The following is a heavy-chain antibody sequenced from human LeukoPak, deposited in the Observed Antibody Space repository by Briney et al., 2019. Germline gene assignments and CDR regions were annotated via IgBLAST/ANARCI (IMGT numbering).Heavy chain of an antibody. Sequence: GESLKISCKGSEYSFTSYWIGWVRQMPGKGLEWMGIIYLGDSDTRYSSSFQGQVTISADKSINTAYLQWSSLKASDTAMYYCARLSLSHYDSSGYYFDYWGQGTLVAVSS. J-gene: IGHJ4*02. CDR2: IYLGDSDT. CDR1: EYSFTSYW. D-gene: IGHD3-22*01. V-gene: IGHV5-51*01. CDR3: ARLSLSHYDSSGYYFDY.